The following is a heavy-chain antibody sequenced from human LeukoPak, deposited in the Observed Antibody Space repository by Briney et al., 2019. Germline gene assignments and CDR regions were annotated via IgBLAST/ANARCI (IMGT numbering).Heavy chain of an antibody. V-gene: IGHV3-7*04. CDR2: IKQDGSEK. Sequence: GGSLRLSCAASGFTFSSYWMSWVRQAPGKGLEWVANIKQDGSEKYYVDSVKGRFTTSRDNAKNSLYLQMNSLRAEDTAVYYCARVLDFWSGRYYFDYWGQGTLVTVSS. D-gene: IGHD3-3*01. CDR1: GFTFSSYW. CDR3: ARVLDFWSGRYYFDY. J-gene: IGHJ4*02.